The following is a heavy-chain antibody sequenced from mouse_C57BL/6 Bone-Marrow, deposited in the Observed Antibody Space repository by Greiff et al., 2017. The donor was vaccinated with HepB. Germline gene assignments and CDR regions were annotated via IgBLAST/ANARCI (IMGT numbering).Heavy chain of an antibody. V-gene: IGHV5-6*01. CDR2: ISSGGSYT. CDR1: GFTFSSYG. J-gene: IGHJ3*01. Sequence: EVMLVESGGDLVKPGGSLKLSCAASGFTFSSYGMSWVRQTPDKRLEWVATISSGGSYTYYPDSVKGRCTISRDNATNTLYLQMSSLKSEDTAMDYCARQGGDYAWFAYWGQGTLVTVSA. CDR3: ARQGGDYAWFAY. D-gene: IGHD2-4*01.